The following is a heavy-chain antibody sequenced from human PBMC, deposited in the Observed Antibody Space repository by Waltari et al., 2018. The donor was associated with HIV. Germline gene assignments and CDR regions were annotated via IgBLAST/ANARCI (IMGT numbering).Heavy chain of an antibody. CDR2: SSYSGST. Sequence: HLQESGPRLAKPSETLSLTCSVSGGSVSTGTSYWSWIRRPPGKGLEWIGYSSYSGSTNYNPSLKSRVTVSVDTSKNQVSLKLNSLTAADTAVYYCASHGDYYDRSGFYFDHWGQGTLVTVSS. CDR3: ASHGDYYDRSGFYFDH. CDR1: GGSVSTGTSY. V-gene: IGHV4-61*01. J-gene: IGHJ4*02. D-gene: IGHD3-22*01.